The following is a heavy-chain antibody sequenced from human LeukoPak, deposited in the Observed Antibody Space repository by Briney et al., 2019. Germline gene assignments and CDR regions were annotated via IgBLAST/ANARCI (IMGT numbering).Heavy chain of an antibody. CDR2: IDKIGFGT. D-gene: IGHD3-10*02. Sequence: GGTLRLFCASSGFTFSSFAMSWIRQAPGKGLEWVSSIDKIGFGTYYADSVRGRFTISRDNSKNTLLLQMNSLRAEDSAVYYCAELGITMIGGVWGKGTTVTISS. CDR1: GFTFSSFA. CDR3: AELGITMIGGV. J-gene: IGHJ6*04. V-gene: IGHV3-23*05.